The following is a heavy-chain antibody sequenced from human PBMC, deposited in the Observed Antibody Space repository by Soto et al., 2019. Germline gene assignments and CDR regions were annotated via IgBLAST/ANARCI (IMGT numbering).Heavy chain of an antibody. J-gene: IGHJ4*02. CDR2: ITPIFGTA. D-gene: IGHD6-19*01. V-gene: IGHV1-69*18. CDR1: GGTFSSYA. CDR3: ARAHGRVAVSAPATCYFDY. Sequence: QVQLVQSGAEVKKPGSSVKVSCKASGGTFSSYAISWVRQAPGQGLEWMGRITPIFGTANYAQKFQGRVTISVEESTSTAYMGQSSLGSEDTAVYYCARAHGRVAVSAPATCYFDYWGQGTLVTVSS.